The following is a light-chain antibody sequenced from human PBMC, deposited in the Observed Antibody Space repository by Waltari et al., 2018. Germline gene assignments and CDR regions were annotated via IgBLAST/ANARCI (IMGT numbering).Light chain of an antibody. J-gene: IGLJ3*02. CDR1: SGHSSYA. CDR2: VNNDGSH. V-gene: IGLV4-69*01. CDR3: QTWGTGIEV. Sequence: QLVLTQSPSASASLGASVTLTCTLSSGHSSYAIAWHQQQPEKGPRYLMKVNNDGSHDKGDGIPDRFSGSNSGAERYLTISSLQSEDEADYYCQTWGTGIEVFGGGTKLTVL.